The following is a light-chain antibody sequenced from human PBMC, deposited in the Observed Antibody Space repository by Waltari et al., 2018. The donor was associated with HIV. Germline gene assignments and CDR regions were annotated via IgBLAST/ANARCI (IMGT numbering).Light chain of an antibody. CDR1: SSAAGGYNY. V-gene: IGLV2-11*01. Sequence: QSALTPPRPVSGSPGQSVTISCTGTSSAAGGYNYVTWYQRHPGKAPKLMIYDVSKRPSGVPDRFSGSKSGNTASLTISGLQAEDEADYYCCSYAGDYTFVLFGGGTKLTVL. J-gene: IGLJ2*01. CDR2: DVS. CDR3: CSYAGDYTFVL.